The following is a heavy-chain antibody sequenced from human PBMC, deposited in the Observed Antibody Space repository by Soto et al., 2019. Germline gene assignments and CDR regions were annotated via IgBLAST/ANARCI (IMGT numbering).Heavy chain of an antibody. CDR2: ISSSSSYI. CDR3: ATAVAGTVDFDY. V-gene: IGHV3-21*01. J-gene: IGHJ4*02. CDR1: GFTFSSYS. D-gene: IGHD6-19*01. Sequence: GGSLRLSCAASGFTFSSYSMNWVRQAPGKGLEWVSSISSSSSYIYYADSVKGRFTISRDNAKNSLYLQMNSLRAEDTAVYYCATAVAGTVDFDYWGQGTLVTVSS.